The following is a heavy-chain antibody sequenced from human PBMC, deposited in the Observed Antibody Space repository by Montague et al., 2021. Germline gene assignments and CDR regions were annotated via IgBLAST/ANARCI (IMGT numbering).Heavy chain of an antibody. CDR3: AHRLVAGDWFDP. Sequence: PALVKPTQTLRLTCTFSGFSLNYSGVGVGWIRQPPGKALGWLALIYWDDDTRYNPSLRSRLAITKDTSKNQVVLTLTNVAPVDTATYFCAHRLVAGDWFDPWGQGTLVTVPS. J-gene: IGHJ5*02. V-gene: IGHV2-5*02. CDR2: IYWDDDT. CDR1: GFSLNYSGVG.